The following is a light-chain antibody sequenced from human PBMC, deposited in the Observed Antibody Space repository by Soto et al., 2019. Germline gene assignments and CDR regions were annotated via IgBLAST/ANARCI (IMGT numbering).Light chain of an antibody. CDR1: QGINNY. V-gene: IGKV1-16*01. CDR3: QQYNSFPFT. CDR2: AAS. Sequence: DIQMTQSPSSLSAFVGDRVTISCRASQGINNYLAWFQKKPGKAPKSLIYAASNLQSGVSSTFSGSGSGTDFTLTISSLQPEDFATYYCQQYNSFPFTFGPGTKVDIK. J-gene: IGKJ3*01.